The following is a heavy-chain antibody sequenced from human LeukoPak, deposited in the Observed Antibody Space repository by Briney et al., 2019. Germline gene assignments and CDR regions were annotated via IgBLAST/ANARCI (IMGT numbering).Heavy chain of an antibody. CDR2: ISAYNGNT. V-gene: IGHV1-18*01. Sequence: ASVKVSCKASGYTFTSYGISWVRQAPGQGLEWMGWISAYNGNTNYAQKLQGRVTMTTDTSTSTAYMELRSLRSDDTAVYYCARNAYYYDSSGYDIDYWGQGTLVTVSS. CDR1: GYTFTSYG. J-gene: IGHJ4*02. CDR3: ARNAYYYDSSGYDIDY. D-gene: IGHD3-22*01.